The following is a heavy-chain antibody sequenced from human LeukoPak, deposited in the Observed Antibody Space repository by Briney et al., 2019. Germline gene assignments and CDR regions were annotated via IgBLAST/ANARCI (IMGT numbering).Heavy chain of an antibody. V-gene: IGHV3-23*01. J-gene: IGHJ4*02. D-gene: IGHD2-15*01. CDR2: ISGSGGST. Sequence: QPGGSLRLSCAASGFTFSSYAMSWVRQAPGKGLEWVSAISGSGGSTYYADSVKGRFTISRDNSKNTLYLQMNSLRAEDTAVYYCAKVNGYCSGGSCYTVPIDYWGQGTLVTVSS. CDR3: AKVNGYCSGGSCYTVPIDY. CDR1: GFTFSSYA.